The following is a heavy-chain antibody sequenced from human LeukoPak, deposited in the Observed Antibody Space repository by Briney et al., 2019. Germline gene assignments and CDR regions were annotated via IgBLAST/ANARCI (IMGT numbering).Heavy chain of an antibody. CDR3: ARGDCSSTTCFHYYFDY. D-gene: IGHD2-2*01. CDR1: GASFSGNY. Sequence: SETLSLTCVVYGASFSGNYWTWIRQPPGKGLEWIGEINHSGSTNYNPSLKSRVTMSVDTSKNQFSLKLSSVTAADTAVYLCARGDCSSTTCFHYYFDYWGQGTLVTVSS. CDR2: INHSGST. J-gene: IGHJ4*02. V-gene: IGHV4-34*01.